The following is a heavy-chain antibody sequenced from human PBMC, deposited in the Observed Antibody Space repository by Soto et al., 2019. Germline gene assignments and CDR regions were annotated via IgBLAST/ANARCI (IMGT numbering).Heavy chain of an antibody. CDR2: INPNSGGT. CDR1: GYTFTGNY. CDR3: ARGGLGDYYYYYMDV. Sequence: GTSVKVSCKDSGYTFTGNYMHWVRQAPGQGLEWMGWINPNSGGTNYAQKFQGWVTMTRDTSISTAYMELSRLRSDDTAVYYCARGGLGDYYYYYMDVWGKGTTVTVSS. J-gene: IGHJ6*03. V-gene: IGHV1-2*04. D-gene: IGHD3-10*01.